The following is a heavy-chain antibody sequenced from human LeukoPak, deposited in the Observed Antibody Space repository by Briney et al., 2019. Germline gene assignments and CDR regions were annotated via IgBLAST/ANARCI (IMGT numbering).Heavy chain of an antibody. CDR2: LNQDASAS. Sequence: GGSLRLSCVASGFTFSSHWMSWVRQAPGKGLEWLANLNQDASASYYVDSVKGRFTISRDNAENSLYLQMSNLRAEDTAVYYCATSADSPGNYWGQGTLITVSS. D-gene: IGHD3-10*01. CDR3: ATSADSPGNY. V-gene: IGHV3-7*01. CDR1: GFTFSSHW. J-gene: IGHJ4*02.